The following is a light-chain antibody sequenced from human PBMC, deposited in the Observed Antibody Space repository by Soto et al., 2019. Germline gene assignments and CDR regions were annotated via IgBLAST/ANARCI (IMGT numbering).Light chain of an antibody. CDR2: EVS. CDR3: SSYAGTNRV. Sequence: QSVLTQHPSASGSPGQSVTISCTGTSSDVGAYNYVSWYQQHPGKAPKVMIYEVSKRPSGVPDRFSGSKSGNTASLTVSGLQAEDEAEYYCSSYAGTNRVFGTGTKLTVL. V-gene: IGLV2-8*01. CDR1: SSDVGAYNY. J-gene: IGLJ1*01.